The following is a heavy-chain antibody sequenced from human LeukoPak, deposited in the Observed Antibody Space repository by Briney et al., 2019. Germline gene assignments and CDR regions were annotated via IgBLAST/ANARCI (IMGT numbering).Heavy chain of an antibody. Sequence: SETLSLTCAVSGGSISSSNWWSWVRQPPGKGLEWIGEIYHSGSTNYNPSLKSRVTISVDKSKNQFSLKLSSVTAADTAVYYCAGTLLLWFGDSFDYWGQGTLVTVSS. V-gene: IGHV4-4*02. CDR1: GGSISSSNW. J-gene: IGHJ4*02. CDR2: IYHSGST. CDR3: AGTLLLWFGDSFDY. D-gene: IGHD3-10*01.